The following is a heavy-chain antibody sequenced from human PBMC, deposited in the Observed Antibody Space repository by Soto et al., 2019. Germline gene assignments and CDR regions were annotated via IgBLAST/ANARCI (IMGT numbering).Heavy chain of an antibody. CDR2: ISGSGGST. CDR1: GFTFSNYA. D-gene: IGHD3-22*01. Sequence: QPVGSLRLSCAASGFTFSNYAMSWVRQPPGKGLEWVSAISGSGGSTYYADSVKGRFTISRDNSKNMLYLQMNSVRAEDTAVYYCAKDYYDSSGYSYFDYWGQGTQVTVSS. J-gene: IGHJ4*02. V-gene: IGHV3-23*01. CDR3: AKDYYDSSGYSYFDY.